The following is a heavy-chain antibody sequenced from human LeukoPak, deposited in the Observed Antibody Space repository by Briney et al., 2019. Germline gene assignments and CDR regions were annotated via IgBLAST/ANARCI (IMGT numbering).Heavy chain of an antibody. CDR3: AKWGPYDILTGRIN. D-gene: IGHD3-9*01. V-gene: IGHV3-23*01. CDR1: GSTFSSYA. J-gene: IGHJ4*02. Sequence: GGSLRLSCAASGSTFSSYAMSWIRQAPGKGLEWISMINVNGGSTYYADSVKGRFTISRDNAKNSLYLQMNSLRAEDTAVYYCAKWGPYDILTGRINWGQGTLVTVSS. CDR2: INVNGGST.